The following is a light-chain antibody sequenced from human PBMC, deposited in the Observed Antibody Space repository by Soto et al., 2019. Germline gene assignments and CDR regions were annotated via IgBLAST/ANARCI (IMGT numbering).Light chain of an antibody. Sequence: EIVLTQSPGTLSLSPGERATLSCSASQSVNTNYLAWYQQKSGQAPRLLIYGASSRATGIPDRFSGSGSGTDFTLTISRLEPEDFAAYFCQQYGSSPITFGQGTRLEIK. J-gene: IGKJ5*01. CDR2: GAS. CDR1: QSVNTNY. V-gene: IGKV3-20*01. CDR3: QQYGSSPIT.